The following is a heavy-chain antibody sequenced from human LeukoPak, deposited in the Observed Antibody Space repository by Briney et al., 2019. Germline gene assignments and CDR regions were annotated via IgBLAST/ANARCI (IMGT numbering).Heavy chain of an antibody. CDR2: IYYSGST. D-gene: IGHD1-26*01. V-gene: IGHV4-39*07. J-gene: IGHJ4*02. CDR3: ARGVGAASYDY. CDR1: GGSISSSSYY. Sequence: SETLSPTCTVSGGSISSSSYYWGWIRQPPGKGLEWIGSIYYSGSTYYNPSLKSRVTISVDTSKNQFSLKLSSVTAADTAVYYCARGVGAASYDYWGQGTLVTVSS.